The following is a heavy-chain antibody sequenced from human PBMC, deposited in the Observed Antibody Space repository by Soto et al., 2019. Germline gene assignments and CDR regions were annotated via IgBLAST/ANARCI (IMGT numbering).Heavy chain of an antibody. Sequence: SETLSLTCTVSGGSISSSIHYWGWIRQPPGKGLEWVGSIYYTGSTSYYNPSLMGRVTISVDTSKNRFSLKLSSVTAADTAVYYCAGEAMVRGVISWFDPWGQGTLVTVSS. CDR3: AGEAMVRGVISWFDP. CDR1: GGSISSSIHY. V-gene: IGHV4-39*02. CDR2: IYYTGSTS. J-gene: IGHJ5*02. D-gene: IGHD3-10*01.